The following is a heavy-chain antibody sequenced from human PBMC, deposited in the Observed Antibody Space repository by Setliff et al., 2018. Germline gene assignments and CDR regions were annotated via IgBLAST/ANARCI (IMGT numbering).Heavy chain of an antibody. J-gene: IGHJ5*02. CDR2: INHSGGT. CDR1: GGSFSGYY. Sequence: KPSETLSLTCAVYGGSFSGYYWSWIRQPPGKGLEWIGEINHSGGTNYNPSLKSRVTISVDTSKNQFSLKLSSVTAADTAVYYCARHVYGSGSYYNWFDPWGQGTLVTVS. V-gene: IGHV4-34*01. CDR3: ARHVYGSGSYYNWFDP. D-gene: IGHD3-10*01.